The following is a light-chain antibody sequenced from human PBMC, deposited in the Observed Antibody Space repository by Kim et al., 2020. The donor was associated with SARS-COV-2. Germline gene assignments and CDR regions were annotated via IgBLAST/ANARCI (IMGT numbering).Light chain of an antibody. Sequence: DIQMTQSPSYLSAFVGDRVTITYRASKGIRKGLAWYQKKPGKAPKPLIYAASSLQSGVPSRFSGSGSGTEFTLTITSLQPEYFATYYCLQHRSYPITFGQGTRLEIK. CDR1: KGIRKG. CDR2: AAS. CDR3: LQHRSYPIT. V-gene: IGKV1-17*01. J-gene: IGKJ5*01.